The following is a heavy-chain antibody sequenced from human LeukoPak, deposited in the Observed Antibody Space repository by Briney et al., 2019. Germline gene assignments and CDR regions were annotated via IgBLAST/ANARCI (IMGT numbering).Heavy chain of an antibody. Sequence: SETLSLTCTVSGGSISSSSYYRGWIRQPPGKGLEWIGSIYYGGSTYYNPSLKSRVTISVDTSKNQFSLKLSSVTAADTAVYYCAPHTAYSYGLSSWGQGTLVTVSS. V-gene: IGHV4-39*01. CDR1: GGSISSSSYY. CDR3: APHTAYSYGLSS. D-gene: IGHD5-18*01. CDR2: IYYGGST. J-gene: IGHJ5*02.